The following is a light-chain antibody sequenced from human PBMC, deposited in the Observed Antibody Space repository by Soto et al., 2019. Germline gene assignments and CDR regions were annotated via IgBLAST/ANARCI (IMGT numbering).Light chain of an antibody. Sequence: EIVMTQSPATLSVSPGERATLSCRASQSVSSNLAWYQQKPGQAPRLLIYGASTRATGIPARFSGSESETEFTLTISSLQSEDFAVYYCQQYNNWPQTFGQGTKVEIK. J-gene: IGKJ1*01. CDR1: QSVSSN. V-gene: IGKV3-15*01. CDR3: QQYNNWPQT. CDR2: GAS.